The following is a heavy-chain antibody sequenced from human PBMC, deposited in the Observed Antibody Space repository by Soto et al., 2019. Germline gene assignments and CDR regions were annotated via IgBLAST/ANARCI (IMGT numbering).Heavy chain of an antibody. CDR1: GFTFSSYA. CDR2: ISNSGGST. D-gene: IGHD3-22*01. Sequence: EVQLLESGGGLVQPGGSLRLSCAASGFTFSSYAMSWVRQAPGKGLEWVSVISNSGGSTYNADSVKGRFTMSRDNSKNTLYLQRNSLRAEDTAIYYCAKDGSSGYYWLDSWGQGTLVTVSS. CDR3: AKDGSSGYYWLDS. V-gene: IGHV3-23*01. J-gene: IGHJ5*01.